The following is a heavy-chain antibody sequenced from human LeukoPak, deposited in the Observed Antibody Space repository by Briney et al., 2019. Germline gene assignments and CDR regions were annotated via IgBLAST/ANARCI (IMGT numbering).Heavy chain of an antibody. CDR1: GFTFTDHP. CDR3: AKDRANWAIDD. CDR2: IGGDGIA. V-gene: IGHV3-69-1*01. D-gene: IGHD3-16*01. J-gene: IGHJ4*02. Sequence: GESLRLSCVGSGFTFTDHPMNWVRQAPGKGLEWISYIGGDGIAFYADSVKGRFTASKDDARKSMYLQMNSLRVEDTAVYYCAKDRANWAIDDWGQGTQVTVSS.